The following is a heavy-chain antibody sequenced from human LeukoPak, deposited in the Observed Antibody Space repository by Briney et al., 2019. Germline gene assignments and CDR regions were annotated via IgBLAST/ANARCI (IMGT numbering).Heavy chain of an antibody. D-gene: IGHD2-21*01. CDR1: GFTFSDYS. Sequence: GGSLRLSCAASGFTFSDYSINWVRQAPGKGLEWVSSISSTSYYMYYADSVKGRFTVSRDNARNSLYLQMNSLRAEDTAVYYCARDIPKSAGYLNNWGQGTLVTVSS. CDR3: ARDIPKSAGYLNN. CDR2: ISSTSYYM. V-gene: IGHV3-21*01. J-gene: IGHJ4*02.